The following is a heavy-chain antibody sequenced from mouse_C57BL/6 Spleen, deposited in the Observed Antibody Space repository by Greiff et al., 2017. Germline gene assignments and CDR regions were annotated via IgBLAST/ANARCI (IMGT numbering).Heavy chain of an antibody. Sequence: EVQLQESGPELVKPGASVKISCKASGYSFTDYNMNWVKQSNGKSLEWIGVINPNYGTTSYNQKFKGKATLTVDQSSSTAYMQHNSLTSEDSAVYYCARSITTVVATRRYSYYYAMDYWGQGTSVTVSS. J-gene: IGHJ4*01. CDR3: ARSITTVVATRRYSYYYAMDY. CDR1: GYSFTDYN. D-gene: IGHD1-1*01. CDR2: INPNYGTT. V-gene: IGHV1-39*01.